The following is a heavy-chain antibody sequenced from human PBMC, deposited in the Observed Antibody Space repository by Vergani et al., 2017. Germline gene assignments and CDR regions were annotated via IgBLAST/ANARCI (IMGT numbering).Heavy chain of an antibody. D-gene: IGHD4-17*01. Sequence: QVQLVQSGAEVKKPGASVKVSCKASGYTFTSYAISWVRQAPGQGLEWMGGIIPIFGTANYAQKFQGRVTSTADESTSTAYMELSSLRSEDTAVYYCAIYNDYGDYNFDYWGQGTLVTVSS. CDR3: AIYNDYGDYNFDY. J-gene: IGHJ4*02. CDR1: GYTFTSYA. V-gene: IGHV1-69*13. CDR2: IIPIFGTA.